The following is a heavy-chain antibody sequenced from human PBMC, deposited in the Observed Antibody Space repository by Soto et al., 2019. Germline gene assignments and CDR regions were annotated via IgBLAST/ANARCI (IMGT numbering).Heavy chain of an antibody. V-gene: IGHV3-23*01. CDR2: INGGGGST. CDR3: AKHKDSFGSGQPDNWLDP. Sequence: LRLSCAASGFAFSTFAMSWVRQAPGKGLEWVSSINGGGGSTYYSDSVQGRFGISRDNSKNTLYLQMNSLSAEDSAVYFCAKHKDSFGSGQPDNWLDPWGQGTPVPVSS. J-gene: IGHJ5*02. CDR1: GFAFSTFA. D-gene: IGHD3-10*01.